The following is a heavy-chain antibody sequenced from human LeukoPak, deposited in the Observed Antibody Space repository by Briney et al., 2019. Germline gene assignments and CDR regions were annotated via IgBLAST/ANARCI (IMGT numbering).Heavy chain of an antibody. D-gene: IGHD6-13*01. J-gene: IGHJ4*02. Sequence: GESLKISCKGSGYSFTSYWIGWVRQMPGKGPEWMGIIYPGDSDTRYSPSFQGQVTISADKSISTAYLQWSSLKASDTAMYYCARQGWGYSSSWYYDYWGQGTLVTVSS. CDR3: ARQGWGYSSSWYYDY. CDR2: IYPGDSDT. V-gene: IGHV5-51*01. CDR1: GYSFTSYW.